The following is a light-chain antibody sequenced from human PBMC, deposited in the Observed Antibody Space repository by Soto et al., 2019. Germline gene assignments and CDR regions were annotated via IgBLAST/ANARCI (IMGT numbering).Light chain of an antibody. Sequence: EIVMTQSPATLSVSPGERATLSCRASQSVSSSLAWYQQKPGQAPRLLMYGASTRATGIPARFSGSGSGTEFTLTISSLQSEDFAVYYCQQYNTWPPHTFGQGTKLEIK. J-gene: IGKJ2*01. CDR3: QQYNTWPPHT. CDR1: QSVSSS. V-gene: IGKV3-15*01. CDR2: GAS.